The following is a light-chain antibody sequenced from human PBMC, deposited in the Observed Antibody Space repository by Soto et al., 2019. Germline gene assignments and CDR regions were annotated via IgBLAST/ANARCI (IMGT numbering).Light chain of an antibody. CDR3: QSYDSSLSARYV. J-gene: IGLJ1*01. CDR1: SSNIGAGYD. CDR2: GNS. Sequence: QAVVTQPPSVSGAPGQRVTISCTGSSSNIGAGYDVHWYQQLPGTAPKLLIYGNSNRPSGVPDRFSASKSGTSASLAITGLQAEDEADYYCQSYDSSLSARYVFGTGTKVTVL. V-gene: IGLV1-40*01.